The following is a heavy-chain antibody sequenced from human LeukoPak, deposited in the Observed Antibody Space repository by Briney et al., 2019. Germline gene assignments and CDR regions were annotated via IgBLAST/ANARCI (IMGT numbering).Heavy chain of an antibody. Sequence: GGSLRLSCAASGFIFSKNAMHWVRQAPGKGLEWVAFIRYDGSNKYYADSVKGRFTISRDNSKNTLYLQMNSLRAEDTAVYYCAKASDIVVVPAALFDYWGQGTLVTVSS. V-gene: IGHV3-30*02. CDR3: AKASDIVVVPAALFDY. J-gene: IGHJ4*02. D-gene: IGHD2-2*01. CDR1: GFIFSKNA. CDR2: IRYDGSNK.